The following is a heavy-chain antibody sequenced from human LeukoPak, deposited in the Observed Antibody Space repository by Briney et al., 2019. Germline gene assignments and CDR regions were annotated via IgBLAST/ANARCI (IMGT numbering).Heavy chain of an antibody. V-gene: IGHV1-24*01. CDR3: ATHKMLRGFNWFDP. Sequence: ASVKVSCKISGYSLIELSIHWVRQAPGKGLEWMGGFDSQDGETLYAQKFQGRVTMTEDTSTDTAYMELSNLRSEDTAVYYYATHKMLRGFNWFDPWGQGTLVTVSS. J-gene: IGHJ5*02. D-gene: IGHD3-10*01. CDR1: GYSLIELS. CDR2: FDSQDGET.